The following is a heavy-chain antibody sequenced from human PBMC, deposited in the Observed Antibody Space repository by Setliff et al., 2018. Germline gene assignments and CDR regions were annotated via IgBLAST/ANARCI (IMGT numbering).Heavy chain of an antibody. V-gene: IGHV3-66*01. D-gene: IGHD4-17*01. CDR2: IYSGGST. CDR1: GFTFSSYE. Sequence: GGSLRLSCAASGFTFSSYEMNWVRQAPGKGLEWVSVIYSGGSTYYADSVRGRFPVSRDNAKESLYLQMNNRGAEDTAVYFCVRDRSGEYAFDFWGQGTLVTVSS. CDR3: VRDRSGEYAFDF. J-gene: IGHJ4*02.